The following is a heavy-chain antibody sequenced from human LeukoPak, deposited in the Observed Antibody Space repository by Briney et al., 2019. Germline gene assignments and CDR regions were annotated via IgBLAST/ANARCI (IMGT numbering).Heavy chain of an antibody. V-gene: IGHV3-48*02. J-gene: IGHJ4*02. CDR3: ARLGYASGWAD. Sequence: GGSLRLSCAASGFTLSSYSMNWVRQAPGKGLEWVSYISSTGSTIYYADSVKGRFTTPRDNARNLLYLQMNSLRDGDTAVYSCARLGYASGWADWGRGTLVTVSS. CDR1: GFTLSSYS. CDR2: ISSTGSTI. D-gene: IGHD6-19*01.